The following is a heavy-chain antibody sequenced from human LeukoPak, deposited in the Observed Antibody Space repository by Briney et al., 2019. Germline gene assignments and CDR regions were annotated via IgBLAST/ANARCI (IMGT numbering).Heavy chain of an antibody. CDR1: GFTFSSYS. V-gene: IGHV3-21*01. J-gene: IGHJ4*02. CDR3: ARRIAAAGASLDY. Sequence: PGGSLRLSCAASGFTFSSYSMNWVRQAPGKGLEWVSSISSSSSYIYYADSVKGRFTISRDNAKNSLYLQMNSLRAEDTAVYYCARRIAAAGASLDYWGQGTLVTVSS. CDR2: ISSSSSYI. D-gene: IGHD6-13*01.